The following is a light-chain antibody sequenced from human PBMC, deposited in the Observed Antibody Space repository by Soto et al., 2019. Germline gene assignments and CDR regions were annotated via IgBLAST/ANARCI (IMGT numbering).Light chain of an antibody. J-gene: IGKJ1*01. CDR1: QSLLYSSDNKNN. CDR3: QQFYSSPRT. Sequence: DIVMTQSPDFLAVSLGERATINCKSSQSLLYSSDNKNNLAWYQQKPGQPPKLPINWASVRESGVPDRFSGSGSWTDFTLTISSLQAEDVAVYYCQQFYSSPRTFGQGTKVEIK. CDR2: WAS. V-gene: IGKV4-1*01.